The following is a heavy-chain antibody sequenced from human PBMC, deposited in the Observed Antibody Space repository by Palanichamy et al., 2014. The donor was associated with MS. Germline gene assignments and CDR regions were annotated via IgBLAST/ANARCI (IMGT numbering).Heavy chain of an antibody. Sequence: QITLKESGPTLVKPTQTLTLTCTFSGFSLSTSGVGVGWIRQPPGKALEWLALIYWDDDKRYSPSLKSRLTITKDTSTNQVVLTMTNMDPVDTATYYCAHNNYYHSSGYWGYVGYWGQGTLVTVSS. D-gene: IGHD3-22*01. V-gene: IGHV2-5*02. J-gene: IGHJ4*02. CDR1: GFSLSTSGVG. CDR3: AHNNYYHSSGYWGYVGY. CDR2: IYWDDDK.